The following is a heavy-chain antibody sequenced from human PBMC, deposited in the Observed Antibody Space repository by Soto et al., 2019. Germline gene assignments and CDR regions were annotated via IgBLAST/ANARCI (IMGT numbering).Heavy chain of an antibody. CDR3: ARDGVGYSYGYGWLL. Sequence: QVQLVESGGGVVQPGRSLRLSCAASGFTFSSYAMHWVRQAPGKGLEWVAVISYDGSNKYYADSVKGRFTISRDNSKNTRYLQMNSLRAEDTAVYYCARDGVGYSYGYGWLLWGQGTLVTVSS. D-gene: IGHD5-18*01. V-gene: IGHV3-30-3*01. CDR1: GFTFSSYA. J-gene: IGHJ4*02. CDR2: ISYDGSNK.